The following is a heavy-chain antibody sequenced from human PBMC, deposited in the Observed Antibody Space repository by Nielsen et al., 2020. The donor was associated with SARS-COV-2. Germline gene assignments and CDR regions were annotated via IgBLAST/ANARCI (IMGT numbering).Heavy chain of an antibody. J-gene: IGHJ4*02. D-gene: IGHD2-15*01. CDR2: ISAYNGNT. Sequence: ASVKVSCKASGYTFTSYGISWVRQAPGQGLEWMGWISAYNGNTNYAQKLKGRVTMTTDTSTSTAYMELRSLRSDDTAVYYCARVRCSGGSCYFDYWGQGTLVTVSS. V-gene: IGHV1-18*04. CDR3: ARVRCSGGSCYFDY. CDR1: GYTFTSYG.